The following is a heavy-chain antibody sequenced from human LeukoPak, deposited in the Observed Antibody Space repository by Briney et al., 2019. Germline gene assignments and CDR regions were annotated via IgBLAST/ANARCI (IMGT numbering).Heavy chain of an antibody. V-gene: IGHV3-30*03. J-gene: IGHJ4*02. CDR2: ISYDGSNK. CDR3: ASGWFELDLDY. D-gene: IGHD3-10*01. Sequence: PGESLRLSCAASGFTFSSYGMHWVRQAPGKGLEWVAVISYDGSNKYYADSVKGRFTISRDNSKNTLYLQMNSLRAEDTAVYYCASGWFELDLDYWGQGTLVTVSS. CDR1: GFTFSSYG.